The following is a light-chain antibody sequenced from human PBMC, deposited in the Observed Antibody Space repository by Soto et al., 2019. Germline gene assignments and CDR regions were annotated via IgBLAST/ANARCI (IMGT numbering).Light chain of an antibody. CDR3: QQLKNYPIT. CDR1: QGISGW. J-gene: IGKJ5*01. V-gene: IGKV1-5*01. CDR2: DAS. Sequence: DIQMTQSPSTLSASVGDRVTITCRASQGISGWLAWYQQKAGKAPKXLIYDASSLKSGVPSRFSGSGSGTELTLTISSLQPDDCEIYFGQQLKNYPITFGQGTRLEIK.